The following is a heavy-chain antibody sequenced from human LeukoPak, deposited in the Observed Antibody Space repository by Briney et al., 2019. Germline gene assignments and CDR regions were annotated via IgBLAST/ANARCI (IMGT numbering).Heavy chain of an antibody. D-gene: IGHD4-17*01. CDR1: GFTFSSYW. V-gene: IGHV3-7*03. Sequence: HPGGSLRLSCAASGFTFSSYWMSWVRQAPGKGLEWVANIRQDGSEKYYVDSVKVRFTISRDNAKNSLYLQMNSLRAEATAVYYCARAETTVTTNGGNYYYGMDIWGKGTTVTVSP. J-gene: IGHJ6*04. CDR2: IRQDGSEK. CDR3: ARAETTVTTNGGNYYYGMDI.